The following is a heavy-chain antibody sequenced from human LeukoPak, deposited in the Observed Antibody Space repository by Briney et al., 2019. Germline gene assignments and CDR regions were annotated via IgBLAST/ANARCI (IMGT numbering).Heavy chain of an antibody. J-gene: IGHJ6*02. CDR2: IYYSGST. V-gene: IGHV4-39*01. CDR3: ARHFPSLYTVTTPAAGMDV. CDR1: GGSISSSGYY. D-gene: IGHD4-17*01. Sequence: SETLSLTCTVSGGSISSSGYYWAWIRQPPGKGLEWIGSIYYSGSTYYNPPLKSRVTISVDTSKNQFSLKLSSVTAADTAVYYCARHFPSLYTVTTPAAGMDVWGQGTTVTVSS.